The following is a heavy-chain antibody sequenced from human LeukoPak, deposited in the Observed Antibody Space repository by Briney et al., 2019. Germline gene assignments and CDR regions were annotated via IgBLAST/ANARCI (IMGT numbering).Heavy chain of an antibody. Sequence: SETLSLTCTVSGGSISSYYWSWIRQPAGKVLELIGRIYNSGSTNYNPSLKSRVTISVDKSKNQFSLKRSSVTAADTAVYYCAREYHTYMYSSSWEVIDYWGQGTLVTVSS. D-gene: IGHD6-13*01. V-gene: IGHV4-4*07. CDR1: GGSISSYY. CDR2: IYNSGST. CDR3: AREYHTYMYSSSWEVIDY. J-gene: IGHJ4*02.